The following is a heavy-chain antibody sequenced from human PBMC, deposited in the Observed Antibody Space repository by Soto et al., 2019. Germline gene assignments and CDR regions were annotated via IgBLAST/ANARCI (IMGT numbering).Heavy chain of an antibody. CDR2: IDPSDSFT. V-gene: IGHV5-10-1*01. D-gene: IGHD2-21*02. J-gene: IGHJ4*02. CDR3: VRLVTGISKYYFDY. CDR1: GYGFTSYW. Sequence: GESLKISCKGSGYGFTSYWISWVRQMPGKGLEWMGRIDPSDSFTNYSPTFQGHVSISADKSISTAYLQWSSLKASDTAMYYCVRLVTGISKYYFDYWGQGTLVTVSS.